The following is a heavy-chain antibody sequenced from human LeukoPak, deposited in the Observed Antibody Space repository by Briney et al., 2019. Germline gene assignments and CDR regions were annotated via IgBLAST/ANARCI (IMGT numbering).Heavy chain of an antibody. Sequence: GGSLRLSCAASGFTFSSYAMSWVRQAPGKGLEWVSAISGSGGSTYYADSVKGRFTISRDNSKNTLYLQMNSLRAEDTAVYYCANHLACGSTSCPPFDDWGQGTLVTVSS. CDR1: GFTFSSYA. CDR2: ISGSGGST. J-gene: IGHJ4*02. V-gene: IGHV3-23*01. D-gene: IGHD2-2*01. CDR3: ANHLACGSTSCPPFDD.